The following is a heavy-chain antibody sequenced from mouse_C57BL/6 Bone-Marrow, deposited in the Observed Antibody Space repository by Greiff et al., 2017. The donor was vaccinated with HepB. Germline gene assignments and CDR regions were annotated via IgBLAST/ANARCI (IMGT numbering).Heavy chain of an antibody. J-gene: IGHJ4*01. V-gene: IGHV1-26*01. D-gene: IGHD2-5*01. CDR1: GYTFTDYY. Sequence: EVQLQQSGPELVKPGASVKISCKASGYTFTDYYMNWVKQSHGKSLEWIGDINPNNGGTSYNQKFKGKATLTVDKSSSTAYMELRSLTSEDSAVYYCARWGYSTGGAMDYWGQGTSVTVSS. CDR3: ARWGYSTGGAMDY. CDR2: INPNNGGT.